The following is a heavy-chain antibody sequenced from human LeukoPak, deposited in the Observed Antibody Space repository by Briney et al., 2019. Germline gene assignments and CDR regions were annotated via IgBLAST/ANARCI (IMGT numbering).Heavy chain of an antibody. Sequence: ASVKVSCKASGYTFTSYDISWVRQATGRGLEWMGWMNPNSGNTGYAQKFQGRVTITRNTSISTAYMELSSLRSEDTAVYYCARVGPPYDSSGYYVRWGQGTLVTVSS. V-gene: IGHV1-8*03. CDR1: GYTFTSYD. CDR3: ARVGPPYDSSGYYVR. J-gene: IGHJ4*02. D-gene: IGHD3-22*01. CDR2: MNPNSGNT.